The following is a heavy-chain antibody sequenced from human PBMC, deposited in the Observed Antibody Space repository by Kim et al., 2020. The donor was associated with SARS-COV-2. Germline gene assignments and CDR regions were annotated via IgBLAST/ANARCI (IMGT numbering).Heavy chain of an antibody. V-gene: IGHV3-23*01. CDR1: GFTFSSYA. Sequence: GGSLRLSCAASGFTFSSYAMSWVRQAPGKGLEWVSAISGSGGSTYYADSVKGRFTISRDNSKNTLYLQMNSLRAEDTAVYYCAKDWRIYYYDSSGYLFYWGQGTLVTVSS. D-gene: IGHD3-22*01. J-gene: IGHJ4*02. CDR2: ISGSGGST. CDR3: AKDWRIYYYDSSGYLFY.